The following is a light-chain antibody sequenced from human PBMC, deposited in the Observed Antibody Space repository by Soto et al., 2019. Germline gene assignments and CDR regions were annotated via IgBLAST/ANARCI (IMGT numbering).Light chain of an antibody. J-gene: IGKJ5*01. Sequence: EIVLTQSPATLSLSPGERATLSCRASQSVSSYLAWYQQKPGQAPRLLIYDASNKATGIPARFSGSGSGTDFTLTISSLEPEDFAVYYCHQRSSWPRTIGHRTRLEIK. CDR2: DAS. CDR3: HQRSSWPRT. CDR1: QSVSSY. V-gene: IGKV3-11*01.